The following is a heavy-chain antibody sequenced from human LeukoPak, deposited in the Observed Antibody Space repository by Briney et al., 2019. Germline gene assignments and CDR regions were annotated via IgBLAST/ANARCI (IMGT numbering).Heavy chain of an antibody. CDR2: ISYDGSNK. CDR1: GFTFSSYG. Sequence: GGSLRLSCAASGFTFSSYGMHWVRQAPGKGLEWVAVISYDGSNKYYADSVKGRFTISRDNSKNTLYLQMNSLRAEDTAVYYCARDGVVGALDYWGQGTLVTVSS. J-gene: IGHJ4*02. V-gene: IGHV3-30*03. CDR3: ARDGVVGALDY. D-gene: IGHD1-26*01.